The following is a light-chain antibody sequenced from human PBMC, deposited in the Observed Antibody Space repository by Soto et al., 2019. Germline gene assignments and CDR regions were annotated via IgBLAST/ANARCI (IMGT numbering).Light chain of an antibody. CDR3: QQYNNWPWT. V-gene: IGKV3-15*01. CDR2: GAS. CDR1: QSISDT. Sequence: TVMTQSPSTMAVSPRGRATLTCQASQSISDTFAWYQQKPGQAPRLLIHGASPRATGFPARFSGSGSGTDFTLTISSLQSEDFAVYYCQQYNNWPWTFGQGTKVDI. J-gene: IGKJ1*01.